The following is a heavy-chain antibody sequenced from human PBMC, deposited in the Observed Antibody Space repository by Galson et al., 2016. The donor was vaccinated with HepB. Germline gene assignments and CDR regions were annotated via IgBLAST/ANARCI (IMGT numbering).Heavy chain of an antibody. Sequence: SLRLSCAASGFIFSDFGMHWVRQAPGRGLEWVAILFHDESHEYYADSVQCRFTISRDNSKNTLYLQLNNLRVEDTALYYGARDSAGGGYSKSYSDSWGQGTLVTVSS. CDR2: LFHDESHE. CDR3: ARDSAGGGYSKSYSDS. J-gene: IGHJ4*02. CDR1: GFIFSDFG. V-gene: IGHV3-33*01. D-gene: IGHD2-15*01.